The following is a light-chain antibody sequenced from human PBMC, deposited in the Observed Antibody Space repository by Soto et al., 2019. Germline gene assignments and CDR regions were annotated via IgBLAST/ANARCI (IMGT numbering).Light chain of an antibody. CDR3: SSNAGSSVV. CDR2: DVT. J-gene: IGLJ1*01. CDR1: SIDVGGYNY. V-gene: IGLV2-11*01. Sequence: QSVLTQPRSVSGSPGQSVTISCTGTSIDVGGYNYVSWYQQHPGKAPKLMIYDVTTRPSGVPDRFSGSKSGNTASLTISGLQAEDEDDYYCSSNAGSSVVFGTGTKVTVL.